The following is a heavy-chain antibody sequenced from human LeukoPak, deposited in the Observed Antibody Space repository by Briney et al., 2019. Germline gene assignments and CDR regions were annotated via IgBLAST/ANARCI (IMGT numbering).Heavy chain of an antibody. CDR1: GFTVSSNY. CDR2: IYSCGST. D-gene: IGHD5-24*01. CDR3: ASRRSRDGYNYYYYGMDV. Sequence: GGSLRFSCAASGFTVSSNYMSWVRQAPGKGLEWVSVIYSCGSTYYADSVKGRFTISRDNSKNTLYLQMNSLRAEDTAVYYCASRRSRDGYNYYYYGMDVWGQGTTVTVSS. V-gene: IGHV3-53*01. J-gene: IGHJ6*02.